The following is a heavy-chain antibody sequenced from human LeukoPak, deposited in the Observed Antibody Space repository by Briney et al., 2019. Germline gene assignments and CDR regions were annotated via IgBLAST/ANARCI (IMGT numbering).Heavy chain of an antibody. CDR3: ARLHDSSGYYPRPSPDWFDP. CDR1: GGSISSYY. D-gene: IGHD3-22*01. J-gene: IGHJ5*02. V-gene: IGHV4-59*01. Sequence: SETLSLTCTVSGGSISSYYWSWIRQPPGKGLEWFGYIYYSGSTNYNPSLKSRVTISVDTSKNQFSLKLSSVTAADTAVYYCARLHDSSGYYPRPSPDWFDPWGQGTLVTVSS. CDR2: IYYSGST.